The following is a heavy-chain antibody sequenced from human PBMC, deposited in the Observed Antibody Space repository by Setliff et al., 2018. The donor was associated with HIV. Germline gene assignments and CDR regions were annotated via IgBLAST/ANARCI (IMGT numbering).Heavy chain of an antibody. CDR2: MSYSGST. J-gene: IGHJ4*02. V-gene: IGHV4-39*01. CDR3: AVGSSGYPFDY. D-gene: IGHD3-22*01. CDR1: GGSISSSTYY. Sequence: PSETLSLTCNVSGGSISSSTYYWGWIRQPPGKGLEWIGSMSYSGSTYDNPSLKSRVTISVDTSKNQFSLNLSSVTGADTAVYYCAVGSSGYPFDYWGQGSLVTVSS.